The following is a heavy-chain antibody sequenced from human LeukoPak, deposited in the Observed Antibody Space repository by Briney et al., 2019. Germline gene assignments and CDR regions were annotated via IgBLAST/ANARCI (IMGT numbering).Heavy chain of an antibody. J-gene: IGHJ4*02. Sequence: GGSLRLSCAASGFTFSTYTMNWVRQAPGKGLEWVSSISSGSSYIYYADSLKGRFTISRDNAKNSLYLQMNSLRAEDTAVYYCARDGVGPTSPFDYWGQGTLVTVSS. V-gene: IGHV3-21*01. CDR2: ISSGSSYI. D-gene: IGHD1-26*01. CDR3: ARDGVGPTSPFDY. CDR1: GFTFSTYT.